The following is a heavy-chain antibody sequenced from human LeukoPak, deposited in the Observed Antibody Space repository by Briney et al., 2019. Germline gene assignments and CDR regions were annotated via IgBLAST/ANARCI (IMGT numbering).Heavy chain of an antibody. CDR3: VRGLRKVSPDAFDI. V-gene: IGHV3-30-3*01. CDR1: VFTFSSYA. J-gene: IGHJ3*02. Sequence: GGSLRLSCAASVFTFSSYAMHWVRQAPGKGLEWVAVISYDGSNKYYADSVKGRFTISRDNSKNTLYLQMNSLRAEDTAVYYCVRGLRKVSPDAFDIWGQGTMVTVSS. CDR2: ISYDGSNK. D-gene: IGHD1-14*01.